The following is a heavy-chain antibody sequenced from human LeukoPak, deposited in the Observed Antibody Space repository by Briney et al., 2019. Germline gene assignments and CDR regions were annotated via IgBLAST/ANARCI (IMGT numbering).Heavy chain of an antibody. V-gene: IGHV3-48*01. D-gene: IGHD3-22*01. CDR2: ISSSSSTI. Sequence: GGSLRLSCAASGFTFSSYSMYWVPEAPGKGLGWGSYISSSSSTIYYAHSLKGRFTISRDNAKNSLYLQMNSLRAEDTAVYYCARDLELDYYDSSGYPDYWGQGTLVTVSS. J-gene: IGHJ4*02. CDR3: ARDLELDYYDSSGYPDY. CDR1: GFTFSSYS.